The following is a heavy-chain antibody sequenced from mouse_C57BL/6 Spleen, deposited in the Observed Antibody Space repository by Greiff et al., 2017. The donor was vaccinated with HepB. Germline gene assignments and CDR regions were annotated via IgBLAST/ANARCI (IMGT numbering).Heavy chain of an antibody. CDR1: GYTFTSYW. CDR3: ARGHDYVRYWYFEV. Sequence: QVQLQQPGAELVKPGASVKLSCTASGYTFTSYWMQWVKQRPGQGLEWIGEIDPSDSYTNYNQKFKGKATLTVDTSSSTAYMQLSSLTSEDSAVYYGARGHDYVRYWYFEVWGTGTTVTVSS. V-gene: IGHV1-50*01. CDR2: IDPSDSYT. J-gene: IGHJ1*03. D-gene: IGHD2-4*01.